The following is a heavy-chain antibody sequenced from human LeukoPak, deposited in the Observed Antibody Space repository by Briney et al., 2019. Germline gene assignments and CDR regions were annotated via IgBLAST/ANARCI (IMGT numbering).Heavy chain of an antibody. V-gene: IGHV4-39*07. CDR2: IYYSGST. Sequence: SETLSLTCTVSGGSISSSSYYWGWIRQPPGKGLEWIGSIYYSGSTNYNPSLKSRVTISVDTSKNQFSLKLSSVTAADTAIYYCARVHVNSGYYFGDAFDIWGQGTMVTVSS. J-gene: IGHJ3*02. D-gene: IGHD3-22*01. CDR1: GGSISSSSYY. CDR3: ARVHVNSGYYFGDAFDI.